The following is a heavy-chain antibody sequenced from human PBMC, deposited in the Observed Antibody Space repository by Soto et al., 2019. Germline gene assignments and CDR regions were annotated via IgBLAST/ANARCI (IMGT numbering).Heavy chain of an antibody. V-gene: IGHV4-39*01. CDR2: IYYSGTT. CDR1: GGSISAHTHY. CDR3: ARRKVVLTTDSHYFYFAMDV. Sequence: SETLSLTCTVSGGSISAHTHYWSWIRQSPGGGLEWIASIYYSGTTYYNPSLQNRLTISADRSENQVSLLLNSVTAADTAVYYCARRKVVLTTDSHYFYFAMDVWGPGTRVTLSS. J-gene: IGHJ6*02. D-gene: IGHD2-15*01.